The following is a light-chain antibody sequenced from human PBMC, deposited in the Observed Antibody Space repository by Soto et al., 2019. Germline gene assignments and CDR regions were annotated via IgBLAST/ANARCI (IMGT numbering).Light chain of an antibody. CDR1: QFIGRW. Sequence: DIQMTQSPSSVSASVGDRVTITCRASQFIGRWLAWYQQKPGIVPKVLIYAASSLQSGVPSRFSGSGSETEFTLTISSLQPEDFATYYCQEASRFFTFGPGTKVEI. J-gene: IGKJ3*01. CDR3: QEASRFFT. CDR2: AAS. V-gene: IGKV1-12*01.